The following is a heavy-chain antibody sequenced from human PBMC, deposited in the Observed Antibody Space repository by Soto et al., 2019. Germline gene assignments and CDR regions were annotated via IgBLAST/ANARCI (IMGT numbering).Heavy chain of an antibody. CDR3: ASSPPPSVTMYSRYFDL. J-gene: IGHJ2*01. D-gene: IGHD4-17*01. Sequence: QVQLVQSGAEVKKPGSSVKVSCKTSGGTFSSYAINWVRQAPGQGLEWMGGIIPIFGTANYAQKYQGRITITADKATNTADMELRRLRSDDTAVYYCASSPPPSVTMYSRYFDLWGRGTLVTVSS. CDR1: GGTFSSYA. CDR2: IIPIFGTA. V-gene: IGHV1-69*14.